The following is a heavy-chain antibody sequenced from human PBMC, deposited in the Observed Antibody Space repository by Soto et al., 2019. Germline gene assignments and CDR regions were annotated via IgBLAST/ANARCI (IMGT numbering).Heavy chain of an antibody. Sequence: GGSLRLSCAASGFTFSSYSMNWVRQAPGKGLEWVSSISSSSGYIYYADSVKGRFTISRDNAKNSLYLQMNSLRAEDTAVYYCARRNWNCDDYWGQGTLVTVSS. CDR2: ISSSSGYI. CDR3: ARRNWNCDDY. D-gene: IGHD1-7*01. J-gene: IGHJ4*02. CDR1: GFTFSSYS. V-gene: IGHV3-21*01.